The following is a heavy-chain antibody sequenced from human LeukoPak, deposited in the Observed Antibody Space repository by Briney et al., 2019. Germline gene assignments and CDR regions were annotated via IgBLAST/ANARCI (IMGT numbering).Heavy chain of an antibody. J-gene: IGHJ4*02. CDR3: ARGPYYYDSSGYYFRITKGYYFDY. Sequence: ASVKVSCKASGYTFTVYYMHWVRQAPGQGLEWMGWINPNSGGTNYAQKFQGRVTMTRDTSISTAYMELSRLRSDDTAVSYCARGPYYYDSSGYYFRITKGYYFDYWGQGTLVTVSS. V-gene: IGHV1-2*02. CDR1: GYTFTVYY. D-gene: IGHD3-22*01. CDR2: INPNSGGT.